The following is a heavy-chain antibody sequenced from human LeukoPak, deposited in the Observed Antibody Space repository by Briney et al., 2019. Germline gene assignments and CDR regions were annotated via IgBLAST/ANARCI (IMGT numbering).Heavy chain of an antibody. CDR3: ARGVTVAFDY. V-gene: IGHV4-31*03. Sequence: PSETLSLTCTVSGGSISSGGYYWSWIRQHPVKGLEWIGYIYYSGSTYYNPSPKSRVTISVDTSKNQFSLKLSSVTAADTAVYYCARGVTVAFDYWGQGTLVTVSS. CDR1: GGSISSGGYY. CDR2: IYYSGST. J-gene: IGHJ4*02. D-gene: IGHD4-23*01.